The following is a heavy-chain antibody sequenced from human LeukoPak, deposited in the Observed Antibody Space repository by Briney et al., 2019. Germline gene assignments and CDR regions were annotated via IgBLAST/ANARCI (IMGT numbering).Heavy chain of an antibody. CDR1: GYSFTSYW. Sequence: GESLKISCKGSGYSFTSYWIGWVRQMPGKGLEWMGIIYPGDSDTRYSPSFQGQVTISADKSIGTAYLHWSSLKASGTAMYYCGSTYYYDSSGYYYNDAFDIWGQGTLVTVSS. J-gene: IGHJ3*02. CDR3: GSTYYYDSSGYYYNDAFDI. V-gene: IGHV5-51*01. D-gene: IGHD3-22*01. CDR2: IYPGDSDT.